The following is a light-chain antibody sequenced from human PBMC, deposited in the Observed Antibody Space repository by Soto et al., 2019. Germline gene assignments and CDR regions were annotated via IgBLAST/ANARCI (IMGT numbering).Light chain of an antibody. CDR1: QSINNY. Sequence: ETVLTQSPATLSLSPWEVATLSCRASQSINNYLAWYQHKPGQAPRLLIYDASGRATGTPDRFSGSGSGTDFTLTISRLEPEDFAVYYCQQYDSWTFGQGTKVDIK. V-gene: IGKV3-20*01. CDR3: QQYDSWT. CDR2: DAS. J-gene: IGKJ1*01.